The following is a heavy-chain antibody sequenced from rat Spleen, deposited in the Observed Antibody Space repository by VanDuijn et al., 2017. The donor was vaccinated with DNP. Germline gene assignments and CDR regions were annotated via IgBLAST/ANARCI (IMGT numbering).Heavy chain of an antibody. J-gene: IGHJ2*01. CDR1: AYSITSHY. Sequence: EVQLQESGPGLVKPSQSLSLTCSVTAYSITSHYWGWIRKFPGNKMEYIGHISYSGSTHYNPSLKSRISITRDTSKNQFFLQLNSVTSEDTATYYCARWGDYFDYWGQGVMVTVSS. CDR3: ARWGDYFDY. V-gene: IGHV3-1*01. CDR2: ISYSGST.